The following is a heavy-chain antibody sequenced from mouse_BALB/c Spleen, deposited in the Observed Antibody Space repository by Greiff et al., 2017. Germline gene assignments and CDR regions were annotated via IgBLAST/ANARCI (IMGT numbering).Heavy chain of an antibody. J-gene: IGHJ3*01. V-gene: IGHV14-3*02. D-gene: IGHD2-14*01. Sequence: EVQLQESGAELVKPGASVKLSCTASGFNIKDTYMHWVKQRPEQGLEWIGRIDPANGNTKYDPKFQGKATITADTSSNTAYLQLSSLTSEDTAVYYCASNRYDAWFAYWGQGTLVTVSA. CDR2: IDPANGNT. CDR1: GFNIKDTY. CDR3: ASNRYDAWFAY.